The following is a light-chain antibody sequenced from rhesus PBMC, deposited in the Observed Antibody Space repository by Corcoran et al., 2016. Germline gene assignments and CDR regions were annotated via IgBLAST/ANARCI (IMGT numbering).Light chain of an antibody. CDR1: QSVSSY. CDR3: YQHSSGYS. J-gene: IGKJ2*01. V-gene: IGKV3-10*01. CDR2: GAS. Sequence: QVILTQSPATLSLSPGERATLSCRASQSVSSYLAWYQQKPGQAPRLLIYGASSRATGIPYRFSGSGSGSDFTLTISGLEPEDVGVYHCYQHSSGYSFGQGTKVEIK.